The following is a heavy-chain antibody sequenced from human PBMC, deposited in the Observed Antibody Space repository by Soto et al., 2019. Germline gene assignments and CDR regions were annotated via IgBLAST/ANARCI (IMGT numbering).Heavy chain of an antibody. CDR3: ARDFCISTSCQHYYYYGMDV. CDR1: GFTFSDYY. D-gene: IGHD2-2*01. V-gene: IGHV3-11*06. CDR2: ISSSSSYT. J-gene: IGHJ6*02. Sequence: PGGSLRLSCAASGFTFSDYYMSWIRQAPGKGLEWVSYISSSSSYTNYADSVKGRFTISRDNAKNSLYLQMNSLRAEDTAVYYCARDFCISTSCQHYYYYGMDVWGQGTTVTSP.